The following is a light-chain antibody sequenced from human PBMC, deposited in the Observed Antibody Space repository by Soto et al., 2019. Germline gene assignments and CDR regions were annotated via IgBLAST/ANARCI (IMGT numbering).Light chain of an antibody. CDR3: CSYVGSSILM. Sequence: QSALTQPASVSGSLGQSITISCTGTSRDIGLYNLVSWYQQLPGKAPKLIIYEVNERPSGISDRFSGSKSGNTASLTISGLQDEDEADYYCCSYVGSSILMFGGGTKLTVL. V-gene: IGLV2-23*02. CDR2: EVN. J-gene: IGLJ3*02. CDR1: SRDIGLYNL.